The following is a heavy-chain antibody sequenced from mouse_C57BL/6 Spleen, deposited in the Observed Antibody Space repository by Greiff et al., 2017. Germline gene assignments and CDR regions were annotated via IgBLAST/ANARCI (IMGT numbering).Heavy chain of an antibody. V-gene: IGHV5-9*01. CDR3: ARINWDGFAY. CDR1: GFTFSSYT. CDR2: ISGGGGNT. J-gene: IGHJ3*01. D-gene: IGHD4-1*01. Sequence: EVHLVESGGGLVKPGGSLKLSCAASGFTFSSYTMSWVRQTPEKRLEWVATISGGGGNTYYPDSVKGRFTISRDNAKNTLYLQMSSLRSEDTALYYCARINWDGFAYWGQGTLVTVSA.